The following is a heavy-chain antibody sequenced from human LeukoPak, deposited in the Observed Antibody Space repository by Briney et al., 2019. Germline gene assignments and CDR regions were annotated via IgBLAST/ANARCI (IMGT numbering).Heavy chain of an antibody. D-gene: IGHD5-12*01. V-gene: IGHV1-46*01. CDR1: GYIISSYY. Sequence: ASVKVSCKASGYIISSYYTHWVRQAPGQGLEWMGIISPSGGGTSYAQRFQGRVSVARDTSTNTVYMELSGLRSEDTAIYYCARCYSGYDYGPVYWGQGTLVTVSS. J-gene: IGHJ4*02. CDR2: ISPSGGGT. CDR3: ARCYSGYDYGPVY.